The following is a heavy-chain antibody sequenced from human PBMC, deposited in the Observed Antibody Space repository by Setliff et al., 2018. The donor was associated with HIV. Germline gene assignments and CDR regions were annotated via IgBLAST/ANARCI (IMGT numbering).Heavy chain of an antibody. J-gene: IGHJ4*02. D-gene: IGHD6-19*01. V-gene: IGHV4-59*01. CDR1: GGSISSYY. CDR3: ARKQYRQWLPGAFDY. CDR2: IYYSGST. Sequence: SEPLSLTCTVSGGSISSYYWSWIRQPPGKGLEWIGYIYYSGSTNYNPSLKSRVTISVDTSKNQFSLKLSSVTAADTAVYYCARKQYRQWLPGAFDYWGLGTLVTVSS.